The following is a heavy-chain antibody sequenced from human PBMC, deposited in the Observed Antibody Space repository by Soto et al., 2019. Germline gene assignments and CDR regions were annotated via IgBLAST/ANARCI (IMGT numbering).Heavy chain of an antibody. Sequence: QVQLVESGGGVVQPGRSLRLSCAASGFTFSSYGMHWVRQAPGKGLEWVAVISYDGSNKYYADSVKGRFTISRDNSKNTLYLQMNHLRGEDTAVYFRAEVQWDLQRRNDFDFLGQGTLVTVSS. V-gene: IGHV3-30*18. J-gene: IGHJ4*02. D-gene: IGHD1-26*01. CDR2: ISYDGSNK. CDR3: AEVQWDLQRRNDFDF. CDR1: GFTFSSYG.